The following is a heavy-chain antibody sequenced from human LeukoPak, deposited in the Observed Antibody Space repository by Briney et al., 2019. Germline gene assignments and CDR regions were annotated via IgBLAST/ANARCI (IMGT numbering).Heavy chain of an antibody. D-gene: IGHD1-26*01. CDR3: ARHLSGSYSGYYFDY. J-gene: IGHJ4*02. CDR2: IDPSDSYT. Sequence: HGESLKISCKGSGYSFTSYWISWVRQMPGKGLEWMGRIDPSDSYTNYSPSFQGHVTISADKSISTAYLQWSSLKASDTAMYYCARHLSGSYSGYYFDYWGQGTLVTVSS. CDR1: GYSFTSYW. V-gene: IGHV5-10-1*01.